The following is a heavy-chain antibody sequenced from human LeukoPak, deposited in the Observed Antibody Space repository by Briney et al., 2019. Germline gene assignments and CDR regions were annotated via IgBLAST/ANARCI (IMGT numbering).Heavy chain of an antibody. J-gene: IGHJ4*02. CDR1: GFTFSDFW. V-gene: IGHV3-7*01. CDR2: IKQDGSEK. Sequence: PGGSLRLSCAASGFTFSDFWMTGARQAPGKGLEWVANIKQDGSEKYYVDSVRGRFTISRDNAKNSLYLQMNSLRAEDTAVYYCARRGWFGELFPANYWGQGTLVTVSS. D-gene: IGHD3-10*01. CDR3: ARRGWFGELFPANY.